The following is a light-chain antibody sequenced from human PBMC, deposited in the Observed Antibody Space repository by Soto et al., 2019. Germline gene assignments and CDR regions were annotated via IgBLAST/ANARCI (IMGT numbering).Light chain of an antibody. CDR3: QQYGSSPYT. Sequence: DIQMTQSPSSLSASVGDRVTITCRASQSISSYLNWYQQKPGKAPKLLIYAASSLQSGVPSRFSGSGSGTDFTLTIYRLEPEDFAVYYCQQYGSSPYTFGQGTKLEMK. J-gene: IGKJ2*01. CDR2: AAS. CDR1: QSISSY. V-gene: IGKV1-39*01.